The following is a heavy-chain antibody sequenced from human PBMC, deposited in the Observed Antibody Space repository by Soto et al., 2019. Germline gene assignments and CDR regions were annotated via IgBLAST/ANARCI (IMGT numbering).Heavy chain of an antibody. V-gene: IGHV1-18*01. Sequence: ASVKVSCKASGYTFTSYGISWVRQAPGQWLEWMGWISAYNGNTNYAQKLQGRVTMTTDTSTSTAYMELRSLRSDDTAVYYCESDCGGDCYSAYFQHWGQGTLVTVSS. CDR2: ISAYNGNT. J-gene: IGHJ1*01. CDR3: ESDCGGDCYSAYFQH. D-gene: IGHD2-21*02. CDR1: GYTFTSYG.